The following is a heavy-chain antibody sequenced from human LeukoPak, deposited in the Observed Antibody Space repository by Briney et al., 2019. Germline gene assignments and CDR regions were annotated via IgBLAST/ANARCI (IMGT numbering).Heavy chain of an antibody. Sequence: GGSLRLSCAPSGFTVSSNYMSWVRQAPGKGLEWVSVIYSGGSTYYADSVKGRFTISRDNAKNSLYLQMNSLRDEDTAVYYCVRDPDALDYWGPGTPVTVSS. J-gene: IGHJ4*02. V-gene: IGHV3-66*01. CDR2: IYSGGST. CDR3: VRDPDALDY. CDR1: GFTVSSNY.